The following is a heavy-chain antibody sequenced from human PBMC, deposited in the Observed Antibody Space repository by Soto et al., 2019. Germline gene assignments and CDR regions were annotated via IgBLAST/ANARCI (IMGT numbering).Heavy chain of an antibody. Sequence: SETLSLTCAVSGGSISNYYLSWIRQPPGKGLEWIGYIYYSGSTNYNPSLKSRVTISVDTSKNQFSLKLSSVTAADTAVYYCAREGGYSGSGTYPIWGQGTMVTVSS. CDR2: IYYSGST. D-gene: IGHD3-10*01. CDR1: GGSISNYY. CDR3: AREGGYSGSGTYPI. V-gene: IGHV4-59*01. J-gene: IGHJ3*02.